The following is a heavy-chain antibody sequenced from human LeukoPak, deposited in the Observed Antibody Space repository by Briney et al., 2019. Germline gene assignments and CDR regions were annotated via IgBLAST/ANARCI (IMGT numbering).Heavy chain of an antibody. D-gene: IGHD6-19*01. CDR3: AGDPRGWYDYYYYYYMDV. Sequence: GGSLRLSCVASGFTFNIYWMSWVRQAPGKGLEWVANIKQDGSEKYYVDSVKGRFTISRDNAKNSLYLQMNSLRAEDTAVYYCAGDPRGWYDYYYYYYMDVWGKGTTVTVSS. J-gene: IGHJ6*03. V-gene: IGHV3-7*01. CDR1: GFTFNIYW. CDR2: IKQDGSEK.